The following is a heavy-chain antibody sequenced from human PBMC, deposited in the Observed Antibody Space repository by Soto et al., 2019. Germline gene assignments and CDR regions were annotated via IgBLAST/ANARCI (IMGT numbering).Heavy chain of an antibody. V-gene: IGHV1-18*04. D-gene: IGHD3-16*01. CDR2: ISAYNGNT. J-gene: IGHJ6*02. Sequence: QVQLVQSGAEVKKPGASVKVSCKASGYTFTSYGISWVRQAPGQGLEWMGWISAYNGNTNYAQKLQGRVTMTTDTSTSTAYREVRSLRSDETAGYYWGGGGGPYYYYGMDVWGQGTTVTVSS. CDR1: GYTFTSYG. CDR3: GGGGGPYYYYGMDV.